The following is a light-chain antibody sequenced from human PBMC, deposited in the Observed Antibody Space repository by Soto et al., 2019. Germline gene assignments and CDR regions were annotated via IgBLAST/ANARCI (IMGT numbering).Light chain of an antibody. Sequence: QSALTQPASVSGSPGQSITISCTGTSSDVGAYEYVSWYQQHPGKAPKLMIYDVSNRPSGVSNRFSGSKSGNTASLTISGLQAEDEADYYCSSYTSSNTLGVFGTGTKLTVL. V-gene: IGLV2-14*03. CDR1: SSDVGAYEY. J-gene: IGLJ1*01. CDR3: SSYTSSNTLGV. CDR2: DVS.